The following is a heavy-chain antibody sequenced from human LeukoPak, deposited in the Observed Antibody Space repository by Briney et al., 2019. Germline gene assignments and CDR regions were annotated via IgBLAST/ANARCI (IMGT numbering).Heavy chain of an antibody. CDR2: ISGNSGSI. CDR1: GFAFDDYA. CDR3: AKDLHSGYDSPPIFDY. J-gene: IGHJ4*02. Sequence: GGSLRLSCAASGFAFDDYAMHWVRQAPGKGLEWVSGISGNSGSIGYADSVKGRFTISRDNAKNSLYLQMNSLRAEDTALYYCAKDLHSGYDSPPIFDYWGPGTLVTVSS. V-gene: IGHV3-9*01. D-gene: IGHD5-12*01.